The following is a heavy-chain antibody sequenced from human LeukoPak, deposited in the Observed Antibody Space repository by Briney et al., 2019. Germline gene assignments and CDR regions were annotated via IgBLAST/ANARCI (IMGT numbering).Heavy chain of an antibody. CDR2: INHSGST. CDR1: GGSFSGYY. CDR3: ATDYYGSGSDDY. Sequence: SETLSLTCAVYGGSFSGYYWSWIRQPPGEGLEWIGEINHSGSTNYNPSLKSRVTISVDTSKNQFSLKLSSVTAADTAVYYCATDYYGSGSDDYWGQGTLVTVSS. V-gene: IGHV4-34*01. D-gene: IGHD3-10*01. J-gene: IGHJ4*02.